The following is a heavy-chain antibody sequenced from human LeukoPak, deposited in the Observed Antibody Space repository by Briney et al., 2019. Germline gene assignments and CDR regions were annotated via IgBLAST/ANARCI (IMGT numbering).Heavy chain of an antibody. D-gene: IGHD3-3*01. Sequence: PSETLSLTCTVSGGSISSGSYYWSWIRQPAGKGLEWIGRIYTSGSTNYNPSLKSRVTISVDTSKNQFSLKLSSVTAADTAVYYCARGEAYYDFWSGPFDYWGQGTLVTVSS. CDR3: ARGEAYYDFWSGPFDY. J-gene: IGHJ4*02. CDR1: GGSISSGSYY. CDR2: IYTSGST. V-gene: IGHV4-61*02.